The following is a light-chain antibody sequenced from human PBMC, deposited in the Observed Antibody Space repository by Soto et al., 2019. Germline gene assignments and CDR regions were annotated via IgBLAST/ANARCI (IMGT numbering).Light chain of an antibody. CDR3: RQYSDSPLT. V-gene: IGKV3-20*01. CDR1: QTVRTNY. J-gene: IGKJ4*01. Sequence: EIVLTQSPGTLYLSPGERATLSCRASQTVRTNYLAWFQHKPGQAPRLLIYGASSRATGIPDRFSGSGSGTNFTLTDNRLEAEDFAVYSCRQYSDSPLTFGGGTTVEIK. CDR2: GAS.